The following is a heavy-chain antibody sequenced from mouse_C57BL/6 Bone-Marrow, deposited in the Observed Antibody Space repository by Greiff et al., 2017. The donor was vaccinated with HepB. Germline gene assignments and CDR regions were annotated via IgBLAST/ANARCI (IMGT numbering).Heavy chain of an antibody. J-gene: IGHJ2*01. CDR2: IDPSDSYT. Sequence: QVQLQQPGAELVMPGASVKLSCKASGYTFTSYWMHWVKQRPGQGLEWIGEIDPSDSYTNYNQKFKGKSTLTVDKSSSTAYMQLSSLTSEDSAVYYCAPQLEYPLYYFDYWGQGTTLTVSS. CDR1: GYTFTSYW. CDR3: APQLEYPLYYFDY. V-gene: IGHV1-69*01. D-gene: IGHD3-1*01.